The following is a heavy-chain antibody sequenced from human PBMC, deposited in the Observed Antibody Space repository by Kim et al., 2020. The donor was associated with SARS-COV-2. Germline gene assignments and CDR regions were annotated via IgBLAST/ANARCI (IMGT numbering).Heavy chain of an antibody. CDR2: INHSGST. V-gene: IGHV4-34*01. CDR3: ARGTRQWLVRGPYYYYMDV. CDR1: GGSFSGYY. Sequence: SETLSLTCAVYGGSFSGYYWSWIRQPPGPGLEWVGEINHSGSTNSNQSPKSRVTISVDTSKNQFSLKLSSVTAADTAVYYCARGTRQWLVRGPYYYYMDVWGKGTTVTVSS. D-gene: IGHD6-19*01. J-gene: IGHJ6*03.